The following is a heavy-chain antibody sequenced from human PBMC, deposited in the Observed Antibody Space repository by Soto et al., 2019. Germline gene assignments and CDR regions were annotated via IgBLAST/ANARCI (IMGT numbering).Heavy chain of an antibody. V-gene: IGHV3-30-3*01. Sequence: LRLSCAASGFTFSSYAMHWVRQAPGKGLEWVAVISYDGSNKYYADSVKGRFTISRDNSKNTLYLQMNSLRAEDTAMYYCVREYTSSLTFDYWGQGTLVTVSS. CDR3: VREYTSSLTFDY. CDR1: GFTFSSYA. D-gene: IGHD2-2*01. J-gene: IGHJ4*02. CDR2: ISYDGSNK.